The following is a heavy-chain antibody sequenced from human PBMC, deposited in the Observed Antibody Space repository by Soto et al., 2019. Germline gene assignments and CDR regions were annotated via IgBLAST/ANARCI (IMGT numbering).Heavy chain of an antibody. CDR3: ARLGL. J-gene: IGHJ2*01. CDR1: DDSISSHY. Sequence: QVQLQESGPGLVKPSETLSLSCSVSDDSISSHYWSWIRQSPGKGLDWIAYIYYSGTTNYNPSLKSRFTIQVDTSKNHFFRKVNSVTAPDTAVSYCARLGLW. CDR2: IYYSGTT. V-gene: IGHV4-59*08.